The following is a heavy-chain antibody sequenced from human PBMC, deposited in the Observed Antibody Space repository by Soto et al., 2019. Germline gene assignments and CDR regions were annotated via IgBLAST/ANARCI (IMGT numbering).Heavy chain of an antibody. CDR3: ARGGISHWAYFYYMDV. CDR2: INHLGSI. V-gene: IGHV4-34*01. J-gene: IGHJ6*03. Sequence: SETLSLTCVVSGGSLSDYFWSWIRQPPGMALEWIGEINHLGSINYNPSLKSRVSMSVDTSKNQFSLTLNSVTAADTATYYCARGGISHWAYFYYMDVWDRGTTVTVSS. CDR1: GGSLSDYF. D-gene: IGHD2-21*01.